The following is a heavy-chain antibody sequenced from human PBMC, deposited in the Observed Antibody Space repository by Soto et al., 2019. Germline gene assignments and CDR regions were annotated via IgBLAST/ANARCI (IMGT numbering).Heavy chain of an antibody. CDR1: GYTFTSYG. V-gene: IGHV1-18*01. CDR2: ISAYNGNT. D-gene: IGHD3-10*01. Sequence: GASVKVSCKASGYTFTSYGISWVRQAPGQGLEWMGWISAYNGNTNYAQKLQGRVTMTTDTSTSTAYMELRSLRSDDTAVYYCARDGHSDYYGSGSYYGRYYYYYYGMDVWGQGTTVTVSS. J-gene: IGHJ6*02. CDR3: ARDGHSDYYGSGSYYGRYYYYYYGMDV.